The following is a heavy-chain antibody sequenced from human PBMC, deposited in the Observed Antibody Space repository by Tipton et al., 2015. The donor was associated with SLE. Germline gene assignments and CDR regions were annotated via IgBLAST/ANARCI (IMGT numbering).Heavy chain of an antibody. J-gene: IGHJ4*02. CDR1: GDSISSGGYY. CDR2: IFYSGRT. Sequence: LRLSCTVSGDSISSGGYYWSWIRQHPGKGLEWIGYIFYSGRTYYNPSLKSRLIISLDTSKNQFSLKVNSVTAADTAVYYCASGRDIVATIDYWGQGNLVTVSS. V-gene: IGHV4-31*03. D-gene: IGHD5-12*01. CDR3: ASGRDIVATIDY.